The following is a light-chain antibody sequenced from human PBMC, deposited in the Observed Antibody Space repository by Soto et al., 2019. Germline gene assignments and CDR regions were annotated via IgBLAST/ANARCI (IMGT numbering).Light chain of an antibody. CDR1: QGVGSY. Sequence: AIRMTQSPSSLSASTGDRVTITCRASQGVGSYLAWYQQKPGKAPKLLIYAASILQSGVPSRFSGSGSGTDFTLTISCLLSEDFATYYCQQYYTYPLTFGGGTKVEIK. J-gene: IGKJ4*01. CDR2: AAS. CDR3: QQYYTYPLT. V-gene: IGKV1-8*01.